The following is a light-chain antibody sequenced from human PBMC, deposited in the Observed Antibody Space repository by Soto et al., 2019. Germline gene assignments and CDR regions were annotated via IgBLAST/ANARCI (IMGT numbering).Light chain of an antibody. CDR2: KAS. J-gene: IGKJ4*01. CDR3: QEHGTYPLT. Sequence: QLTQSPSTLSASIGDRVTITCRASRNVGDWLAWFQQKPGKAPKLLIYKASTLESGVPSRFRGTASGTEFTLTISSLQPDDYASYYCQEHGTYPLTFGGGTKVDIK. CDR1: RNVGDW. V-gene: IGKV1-5*03.